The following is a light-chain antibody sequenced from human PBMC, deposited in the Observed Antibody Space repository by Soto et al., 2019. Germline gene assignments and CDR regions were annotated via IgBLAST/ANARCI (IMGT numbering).Light chain of an antibody. J-gene: IGKJ2*01. CDR1: QSVSSSY. V-gene: IGKV3-20*01. CDR2: GAS. CDR3: QQYGSSPYT. Sequence: EIVLTQSPGTLSLSPGERANLSCRASQSVSSSYLAWYQQKPGQAPRLIIYGASDRATGIPDRFSGSGSGTDFTLTISRLEPEDFAVYYCQQYGSSPYTFGQGTKLEIK.